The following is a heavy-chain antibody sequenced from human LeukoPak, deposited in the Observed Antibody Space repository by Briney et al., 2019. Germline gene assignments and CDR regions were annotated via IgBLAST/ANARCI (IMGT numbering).Heavy chain of an antibody. CDR2: IYPGDSDT. CDR3: ARRVRLGRIVGAYFDY. CDR1: GYSFTSYW. J-gene: IGHJ4*02. V-gene: IGHV5-51*01. Sequence: GESLKISCKGSGYSFTSYWIGWVRQMPGKGLEWMGIIYPGDSDTRYSPSFQGQVTISADKSISTAYLQWSSLKASDTAMYYCARRVRLGRIVGAYFDYWGQGTLVTVSS. D-gene: IGHD1-26*01.